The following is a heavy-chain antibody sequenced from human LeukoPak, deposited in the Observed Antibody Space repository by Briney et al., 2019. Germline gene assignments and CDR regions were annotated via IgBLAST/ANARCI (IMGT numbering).Heavy chain of an antibody. CDR2: IYYRRNT. Sequence: SETLSLTCTASGFSISSYDWSWIRQPPGKGLEWIGYIYYRRNTNYNPPLKHLVHISVETSKNQFSLKLGSVTAADTAVYYCARGTTVVTTDYWGQGTLVTVSS. D-gene: IGHD4-23*01. V-gene: IGHV4-59*01. CDR3: ARGTTVVTTDY. J-gene: IGHJ4*02. CDR1: GFSISSYD.